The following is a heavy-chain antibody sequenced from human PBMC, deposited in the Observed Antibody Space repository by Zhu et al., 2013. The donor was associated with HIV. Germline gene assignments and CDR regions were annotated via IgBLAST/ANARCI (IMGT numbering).Heavy chain of an antibody. V-gene: IGHV1-69*02. CDR1: GGTFSSYT. CDR2: IIPILGIA. CDR3: ARVHGSSWLFDY. J-gene: IGHJ4*02. Sequence: QVQLVQSGAEVKKPGSSVKVSCKASGGTFSSYTISWVRQAPGQGLEWMGRIIPILGIANYAQKFQGRVTITADKSTSTAYMELSSLRSEDTAVYYCARVHGSSWLFDYWGQGTLVTVSS. D-gene: IGHD6-13*01.